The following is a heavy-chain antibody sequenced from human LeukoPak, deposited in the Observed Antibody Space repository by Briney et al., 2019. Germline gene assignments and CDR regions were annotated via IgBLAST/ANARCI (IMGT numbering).Heavy chain of an antibody. D-gene: IGHD3-16*02. Sequence: GGSLRLSCAASGFTFSSYSMNWVRQAPGKGLEWVSSISSSSSYIYYADSVKGRFTISRDNAKNSLYLQMNSLRAEDTAVYYCARVSLMITFGGVIVRTPQYGMDVWGQGTTVTVSS. CDR2: ISSSSSYI. J-gene: IGHJ6*02. CDR3: ARVSLMITFGGVIVRTPQYGMDV. V-gene: IGHV3-21*04. CDR1: GFTFSSYS.